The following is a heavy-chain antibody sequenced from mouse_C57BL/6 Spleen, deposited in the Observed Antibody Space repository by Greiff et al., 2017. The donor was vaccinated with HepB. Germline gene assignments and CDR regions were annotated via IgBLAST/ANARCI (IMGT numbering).Heavy chain of an antibody. CDR3: ARWGGNLPYYYAMDY. Sequence: QVQLQQPGAELVRPGSSVKLSCKASGYTFTSYWMHWVKQRPIQGLEWIGNIDPSDSETHYNQKFKDKATLTVDQASSTAYMQRSSLTSEDSAVYYCARWGGNLPYYYAMDYWGQVTSVTVSS. V-gene: IGHV1-52*01. CDR1: GYTFTSYW. CDR2: IDPSDSET. D-gene: IGHD2-1*01. J-gene: IGHJ4*01.